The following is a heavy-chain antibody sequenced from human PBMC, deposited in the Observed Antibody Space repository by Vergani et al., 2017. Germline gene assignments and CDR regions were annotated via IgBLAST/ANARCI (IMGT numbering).Heavy chain of an antibody. D-gene: IGHD1-14*01. CDR2: AWYDGNNK. Sequence: QVQLVESGGGVVQPGRSLRLSCAASGFTFNQYGMHWVRQAPGKGLEWVAVAWYDGNNKQYADSVKGRFTNSRDNYKSTMYLQMNSLRDEDTGVYYCARDLRLLYNRFDPWGQGTLVTVSS. CDR1: GFTFNQYG. J-gene: IGHJ5*02. CDR3: ARDLRLLYNRFDP. V-gene: IGHV3-33*01.